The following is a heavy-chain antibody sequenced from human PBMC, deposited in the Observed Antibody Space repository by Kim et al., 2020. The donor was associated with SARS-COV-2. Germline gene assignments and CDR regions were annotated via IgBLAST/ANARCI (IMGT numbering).Heavy chain of an antibody. Sequence: RFTISRDNAKNTLYLQMNSLRAEDTAVYYCARDRGAGAGKSIWDYYYGMDVWGQGTTVTVSS. CDR3: ARDRGAGAGKSIWDYYYGMDV. D-gene: IGHD6-13*01. J-gene: IGHJ6*02. V-gene: IGHV3-11*06.